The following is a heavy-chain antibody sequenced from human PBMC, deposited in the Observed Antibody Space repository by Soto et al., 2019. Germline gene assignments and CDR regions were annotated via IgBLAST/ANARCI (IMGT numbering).Heavy chain of an antibody. CDR2: ISGSGGYT. CDR3: TKDSPPPHPRTDV. J-gene: IGHJ6*02. V-gene: IGHV3-23*01. CDR1: GFTFFAYA. Sequence: GGSLRLSCAASGFTFFAYAMTWVRQAPGKGLEWVSTISGSGGYTYYADSVKGRVTISRDSSKNTLYLEIHSLRAEDTAIYYCTKDSPPPHPRTDVYGQGTTVTFTS.